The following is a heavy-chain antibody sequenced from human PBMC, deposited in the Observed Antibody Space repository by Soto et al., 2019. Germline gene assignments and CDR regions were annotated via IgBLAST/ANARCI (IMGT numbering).Heavy chain of an antibody. CDR3: ARELDDFWSGYCYLDY. Sequence: GASVKVSCKASGYTFTSYAMHWVRQAPGQRLEWMGWINAGNGNTKYSQKFQGRVTITRDTSASTAYMELSSLRSEDTAVYYCARELDDFWSGYCYLDYWGQGTLVTSPQ. J-gene: IGHJ4*02. CDR2: INAGNGNT. CDR1: GYTFTSYA. D-gene: IGHD3-3*01. V-gene: IGHV1-3*01.